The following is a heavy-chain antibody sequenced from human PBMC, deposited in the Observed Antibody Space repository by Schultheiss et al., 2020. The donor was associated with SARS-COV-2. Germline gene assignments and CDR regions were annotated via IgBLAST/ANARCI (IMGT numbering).Heavy chain of an antibody. V-gene: IGHV3-7*05. CDR2: IKQDGSEK. D-gene: IGHD2-2*01. CDR1: GFTFSSYW. CDR3: ARVRIVVVPAAIPKDNYYMDV. Sequence: GGSLRLSCAASGFTFSSYWMSWVRQAPGKGLEWVANIKQDGSEKYYVDSVKGRFTISRDNAKNSLYLQMNSLRAEDTAVYYCARVRIVVVPAAIPKDNYYMDVWGKGTTVTGSS. J-gene: IGHJ6*03.